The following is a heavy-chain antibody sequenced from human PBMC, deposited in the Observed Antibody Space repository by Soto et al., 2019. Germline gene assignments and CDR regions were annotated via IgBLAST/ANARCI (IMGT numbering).Heavy chain of an antibody. CDR2: ISAYNGNT. CDR1: GYTFTSYG. D-gene: IGHD2-8*01. V-gene: IGHV1-18*01. Sequence: ASVKVSCKASGYTFTSYGISWVRQAPGQGLEWMGWISAYNGNTNYAQKLQGRVTMTTDTSTSTAYMELRSLRAEDTAVYYCARPRRPYLNAFDIWGQGTMVTVSS. CDR3: ARPRRPYLNAFDI. J-gene: IGHJ3*02.